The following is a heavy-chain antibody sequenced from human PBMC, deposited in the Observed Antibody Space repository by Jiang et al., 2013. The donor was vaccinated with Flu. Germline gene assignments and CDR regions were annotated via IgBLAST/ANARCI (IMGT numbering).Heavy chain of an antibody. V-gene: IGHV4-39*01. D-gene: IGHD3-16*01. J-gene: IGHJ4*02. Sequence: ETLSLMCAVSGDSINGNTDYWWGWVRQPPEKGLEWIGIVYYSGNTHYNPSLKSRVTVSVDTSKNQFSLQLRLVTAADTAVYYCVRQIGKGSWGLDYWGQGTLVTVSS. CDR3: VRQIGKGSWGLDY. CDR2: VYYSGNT. CDR1: GDSINGNTDY.